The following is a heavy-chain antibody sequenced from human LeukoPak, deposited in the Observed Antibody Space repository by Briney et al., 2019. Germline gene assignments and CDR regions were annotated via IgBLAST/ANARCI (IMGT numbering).Heavy chain of an antibody. CDR1: GYTFSGCY. D-gene: IGHD5-18*01. Sequence: GASVKVSCKASGYTFSGCYIHWVRQAPGQGLEWMGRINPDSGGTNYAQKFQGWVTMTRDTSISTAYMELSGLTSDDTAVYYCARDRGGYSYGALNYYYYGMDVWGQGTTVTVSS. CDR2: INPDSGGT. CDR3: ARDRGGYSYGALNYYYYGMDV. J-gene: IGHJ6*02. V-gene: IGHV1-2*04.